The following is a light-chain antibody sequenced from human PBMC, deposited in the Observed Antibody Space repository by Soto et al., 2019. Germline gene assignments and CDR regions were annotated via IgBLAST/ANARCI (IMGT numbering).Light chain of an antibody. CDR1: NIGSES. J-gene: IGLJ1*01. Sequence: SYERTQPPSVSVAPGHTSRITCGGNNIGSESVHWYQQRPGQAPVLVVYDDSDRPSGIPERFSGSNSANTATLTISRVEAGDDADYYCQVWSSSTDLYVFGSGTKVTVL. CDR3: QVWSSSTDLYV. CDR2: DDS. V-gene: IGLV3-21*02.